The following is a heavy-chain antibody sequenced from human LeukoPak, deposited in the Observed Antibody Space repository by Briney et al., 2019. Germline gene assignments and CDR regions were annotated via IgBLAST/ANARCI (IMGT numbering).Heavy chain of an antibody. V-gene: IGHV3-72*01. CDR1: GLTFSDHF. Sequence: GGSLRLSCVVSGLTFSDHFLDWVRQAPGKGLEWVARSRNKAKSYTTEYAASVKGRFTISRDDSKNSLYLQMNSLKTEDTAVYYCVRVGSVACSDHLDYWGQGTLVTVSS. CDR3: VRVGSVACSDHLDY. CDR2: SRNKAKSYTT. D-gene: IGHD5-12*01. J-gene: IGHJ4*02.